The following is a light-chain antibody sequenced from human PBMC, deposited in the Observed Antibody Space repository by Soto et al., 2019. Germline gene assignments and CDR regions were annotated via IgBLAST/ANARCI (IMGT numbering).Light chain of an antibody. CDR2: GAA. CDR3: QQYDNWTWT. V-gene: IGKV3-15*01. CDR1: QSVNTN. J-gene: IGKJ1*01. Sequence: EIVMTQSPATLSVSPGQRVTLSCRASQSVNTNLAWYQHIRGQAPRLLIYGAATRATGIPARFSGTGSGTEFTLTIGSLQSEAFAVYYCQQYDNWTWTFGQGTKV.